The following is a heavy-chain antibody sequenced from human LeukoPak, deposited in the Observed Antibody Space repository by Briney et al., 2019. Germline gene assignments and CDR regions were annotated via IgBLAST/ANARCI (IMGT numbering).Heavy chain of an antibody. CDR1: GFTFSSYA. CDR3: VKDLKMASIFDY. V-gene: IGHV3-64D*06. Sequence: GGSLRLSCSASGFTFSSYAMHWVRQSPGKGLEYASAISSNGGSTYYADSVKGRFTISRDNSKNTLYLQMSSLRAEDTAVYYCVKDLKMASIFDYWGQGTLVTVSS. D-gene: IGHD5-24*01. CDR2: ISSNGGST. J-gene: IGHJ4*02.